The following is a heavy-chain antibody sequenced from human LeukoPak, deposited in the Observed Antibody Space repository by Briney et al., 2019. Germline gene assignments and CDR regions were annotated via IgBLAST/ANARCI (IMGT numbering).Heavy chain of an antibody. V-gene: IGHV1-2*02. CDR1: GYTFTGYY. CDR2: INPNSGST. Sequence: ASVKVSCKASGYTFTGYYMHWVRQAPGQGLEWMGWINPNSGSTNYAQKFQGRVTMTRDTSISTAYMELSRLRSDDTAVYYCARDRSSSGLNWFDPWGQGTLVTVSS. D-gene: IGHD6-13*01. J-gene: IGHJ5*02. CDR3: ARDRSSSGLNWFDP.